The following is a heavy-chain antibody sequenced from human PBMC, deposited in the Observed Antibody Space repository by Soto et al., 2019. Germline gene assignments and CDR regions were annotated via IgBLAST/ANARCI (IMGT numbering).Heavy chain of an antibody. V-gene: IGHV4-59*01. D-gene: IGHD3-10*01. CDR2: IYYSGST. Sequence: PSETLSLTCTVSGGSINSYYWSWIRQPPGKGLEWIGYIYYSGSTNYNPSLKSRVTISVDTSKNQVSLKLSSVTAADTAVYYCARDPGGSGNLYFDYWGQGTPVTVS. CDR3: ARDPGGSGNLYFDY. J-gene: IGHJ4*02. CDR1: GGSINSYY.